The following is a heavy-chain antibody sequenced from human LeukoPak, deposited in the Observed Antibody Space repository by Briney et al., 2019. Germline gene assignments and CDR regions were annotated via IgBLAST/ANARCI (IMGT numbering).Heavy chain of an antibody. CDR3: AKGAYDYVEIAYFDY. CDR1: GFRFSNYA. D-gene: IGHD5-12*01. CDR2: IASSGAT. J-gene: IGHJ4*02. Sequence: GGSLRLSCATSGFRFSNYAMNWVRQAPGKGLEWVSLIASSGATFYADSVKGRFTISRDTSKNTLYLQMNSLRDEDTAVYYCAKGAYDYVEIAYFDYWGQGTLVTVSS. V-gene: IGHV3-23*01.